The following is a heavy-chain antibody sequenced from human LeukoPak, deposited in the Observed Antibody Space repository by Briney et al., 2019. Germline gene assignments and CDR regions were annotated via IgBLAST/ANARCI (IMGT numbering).Heavy chain of an antibody. D-gene: IGHD5-12*01. Sequence: GGSLRLSCAASGFTFSSYGMHWVRQAPGKGLEWVADIWYDGSHKYYADSVKGRFTISRDNSKNTLHLQMNSLRAEDTAVYYCAREGNSGYDWNYWGQGTLVTVSS. J-gene: IGHJ4*02. CDR3: AREGNSGYDWNY. V-gene: IGHV3-33*01. CDR2: IWYDGSHK. CDR1: GFTFSSYG.